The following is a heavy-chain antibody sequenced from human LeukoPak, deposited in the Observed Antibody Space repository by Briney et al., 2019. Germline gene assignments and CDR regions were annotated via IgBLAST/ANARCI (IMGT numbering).Heavy chain of an antibody. V-gene: IGHV1-46*01. Sequence: EASVKVSCKASGYTFASYYMHWVRQAPGQGLEWMGTISPSGGSTRYAQKFQGRVTMTRDTSTSTVYMELSSLRSEDTAMYYCARGGSWYCGSTNCYFDYWGQGTLVTVSS. CDR1: GYTFASYY. D-gene: IGHD2-2*01. J-gene: IGHJ4*02. CDR2: ISPSGGST. CDR3: ARGGSWYCGSTNCYFDY.